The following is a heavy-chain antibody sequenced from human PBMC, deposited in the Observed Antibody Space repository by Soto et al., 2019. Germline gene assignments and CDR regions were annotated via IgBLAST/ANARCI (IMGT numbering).Heavy chain of an antibody. J-gene: IGHJ5*02. CDR2: ITPIFDTT. Sequence: QIQLVQYATEVKKPGSSVSISCKASGGTFSNYAISWVRQAPGQGLEWMGGITPIFDTTTYAPRFQDRLTITADTSTSTVYMKLSGLRSDDTATYFCARYPNSLNNWFDPWGQGTLVTVSS. V-gene: IGHV1-69*06. CDR3: ARYPNSLNNWFDP. CDR1: GGTFSNYA. D-gene: IGHD3-9*01.